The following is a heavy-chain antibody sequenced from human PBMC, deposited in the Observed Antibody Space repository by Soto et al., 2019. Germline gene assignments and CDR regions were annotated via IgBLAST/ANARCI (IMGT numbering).Heavy chain of an antibody. D-gene: IGHD1-26*01. CDR2: ISHDGSNK. CDR1: GGTFSSYS. V-gene: IGHV3-30-3*01. Sequence: QVQLVQSGAEVKKPGSSVKVSCKASGGTFSSYSMHWVRQAPGKGLEWVAVISHDGSNKYYADSVKGRFTISRDNSKNTLFLPMNRLRPEDTAVYFCARDHSTRGSYQGIFDYWGQGALVTVSS. CDR3: ARDHSTRGSYQGIFDY. J-gene: IGHJ4*02.